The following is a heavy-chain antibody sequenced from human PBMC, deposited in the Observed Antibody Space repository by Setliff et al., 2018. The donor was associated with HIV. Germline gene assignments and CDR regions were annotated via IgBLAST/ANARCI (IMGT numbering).Heavy chain of an antibody. Sequence: PGGSLRLSCAASGFTFRSYAMHWVRQAPGKGLEWVAVISYGGGLKLYADSVKGRFTISRDFSDNTLYLQMNSLRAEDTAVYYCARDPLVGAPDYFDYWGQGTLVTVSS. CDR2: ISYGGGLK. D-gene: IGHD1-26*01. CDR1: GFTFRSYA. V-gene: IGHV3-30*04. J-gene: IGHJ4*02. CDR3: ARDPLVGAPDYFDY.